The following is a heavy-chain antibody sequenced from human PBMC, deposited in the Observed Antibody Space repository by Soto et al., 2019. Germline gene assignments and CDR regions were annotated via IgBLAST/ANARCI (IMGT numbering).Heavy chain of an antibody. CDR2: IYPGDSDT. CDR3: ARSDDSPTAEYLKH. CDR1: GYSFTTYW. Sequence: LGESLKISCKGSGYSFTTYWIGWVRQMPGKGLEWMGIIYPGDSDTRYSPSFQGQVTISADKSTSTAYLQWSSLKASDTAMYYCARSDDSPTAEYLKHWGQGTLVTVYS. D-gene: IGHD2-21*01. J-gene: IGHJ1*01. V-gene: IGHV5-51*01.